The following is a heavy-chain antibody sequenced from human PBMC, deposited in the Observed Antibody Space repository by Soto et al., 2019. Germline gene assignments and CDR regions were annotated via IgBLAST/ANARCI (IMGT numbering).Heavy chain of an antibody. D-gene: IGHD4-17*01. J-gene: IGHJ6*02. V-gene: IGHV2-70*01. Sequence: GSGPTLVNPTQALTLTCTFSGFSLSTSGMCVSWIRQPPGKALEWLALIDWDDDKYYSTSLKTRLTISKDTSKNQVVLTMTNMDPVDTATYYCARIRPDIYGDYGMDVWGQGTTVTVSS. CDR2: IDWDDDK. CDR3: ARIRPDIYGDYGMDV. CDR1: GFSLSTSGMC.